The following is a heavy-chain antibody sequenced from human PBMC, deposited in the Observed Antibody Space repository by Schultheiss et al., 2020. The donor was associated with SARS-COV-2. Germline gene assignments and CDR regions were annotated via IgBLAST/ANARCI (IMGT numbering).Heavy chain of an antibody. D-gene: IGHD3-3*01. V-gene: IGHV3-21*01. CDR1: GFTFSSYG. J-gene: IGHJ2*01. Sequence: GESLKISCAASGFTFSSYGMHWVRQAPGKGLEWVSSISSSSSYIYYADSVKGRFTISRDNAKNSLYLQMNSLRDEDTAVYYCARDVPSYDFWSGNKKYWYFDLWGRGTLVTVSS. CDR3: ARDVPSYDFWSGNKKYWYFDL. CDR2: ISSSSSYI.